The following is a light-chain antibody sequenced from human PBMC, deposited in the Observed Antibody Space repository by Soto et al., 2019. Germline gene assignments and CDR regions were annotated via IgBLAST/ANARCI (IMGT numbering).Light chain of an antibody. CDR2: ATS. V-gene: IGKV3-20*01. J-gene: IGKJ1*01. CDR1: QSVSSSY. CDR3: HQFGYSPRT. Sequence: EIVLTQSPGTLSLSPGERATLSCRASQSVSSSYLAWFQQRPGPAPRLLIFATSRRATDIPDRFSGSGSWTDFTLAIRRLEPEDFAVYYCHQFGYSPRTFGQGTKVDIK.